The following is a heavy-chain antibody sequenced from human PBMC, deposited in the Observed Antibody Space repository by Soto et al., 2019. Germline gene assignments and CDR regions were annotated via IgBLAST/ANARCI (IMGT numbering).Heavy chain of an antibody. CDR1: GFTFSSYA. V-gene: IGHV3-30-3*01. CDR2: ISYDGSNK. Sequence: GGSLRLSCAASGFTFSSYAMHWVRQAPGKGLEWVAVISYDGSNKYYADSVKGRFTISRDNSKNTLYLQMNSLRAEDTAVYYCARDRYDYYDSSGFFDYWGQGTLVTVS. CDR3: ARDRYDYYDSSGFFDY. D-gene: IGHD3-22*01. J-gene: IGHJ4*02.